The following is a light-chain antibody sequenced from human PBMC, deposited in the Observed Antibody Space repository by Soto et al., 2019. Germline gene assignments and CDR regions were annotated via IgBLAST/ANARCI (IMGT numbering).Light chain of an antibody. Sequence: DIQLTQSPSFLSASVGDRVTITCRASQGISSDLAWYQQKPGKAPKLLIYAASTLQSGVPSRFSGSGSGTEFTLKISSLQPEDFATDYCQQLNSYPLTFGGGTKVEIK. CDR1: QGISSD. J-gene: IGKJ4*01. V-gene: IGKV1-9*01. CDR3: QQLNSYPLT. CDR2: AAS.